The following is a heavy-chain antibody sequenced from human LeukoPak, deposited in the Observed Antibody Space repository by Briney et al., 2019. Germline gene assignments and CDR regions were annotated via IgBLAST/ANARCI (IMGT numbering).Heavy chain of an antibody. CDR1: GFTFSDHW. D-gene: IGHD6-13*01. J-gene: IGHJ4*02. CDR2: IKEDGSVI. V-gene: IGHV3-7*01. CDR3: ARDNREQQLVPPTFDY. Sequence: PGGSLRLSCVASGFTFSDHWMNWVRQAPGKGLEWVASIKEDGSVINYMKSVNGRFTISRDNSKSSVYLQMNSLKADDTAVYYCARDNREQQLVPPTFDYWGQGTLVTVSS.